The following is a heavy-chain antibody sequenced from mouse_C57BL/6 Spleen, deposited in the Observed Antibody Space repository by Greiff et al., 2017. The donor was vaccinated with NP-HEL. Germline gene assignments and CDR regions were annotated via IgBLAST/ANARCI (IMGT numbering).Heavy chain of an antibody. J-gene: IGHJ2*01. V-gene: IGHV5-4*03. D-gene: IGHD1-1*01. Sequence: EVKLMESGGGLVKPGGSLKLSCAASGFTFSSYAMSWVRQTPEKRLEWVATISDGGSYTYYPDNVKGRFTISRDNAKNNLYLQMSHLKSEDTAMYYCARVAPHFDYWGQGTTLTVSS. CDR2: ISDGGSYT. CDR1: GFTFSSYA. CDR3: ARVAPHFDY.